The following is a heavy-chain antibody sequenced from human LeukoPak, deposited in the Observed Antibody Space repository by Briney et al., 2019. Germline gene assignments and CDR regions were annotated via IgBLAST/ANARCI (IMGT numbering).Heavy chain of an antibody. CDR3: ARDGALTGYPAGGDY. V-gene: IGHV1-2*04. J-gene: IGHJ4*02. CDR2: INPNSGGT. CDR1: GYTFTGYY. Sequence: ASVKVSRKASGYTFTGYYMHWVRQAPGQGLEWMGWINPNSGGTNYAQKFQGWVTMTRDTSISTAYMELSRLRSDDTAVYYCARDGALTGYPAGGDYWGQGTLVTVSS. D-gene: IGHD3-9*01.